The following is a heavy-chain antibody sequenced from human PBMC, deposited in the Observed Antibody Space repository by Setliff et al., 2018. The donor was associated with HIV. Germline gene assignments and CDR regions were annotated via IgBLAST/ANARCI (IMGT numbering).Heavy chain of an antibody. D-gene: IGHD3-10*01. CDR3: ARQEGVWFGELLVPSYFDY. CDR2: IHDSGRT. Sequence: PSETLSLTCTVSGDSITNSMHYWSWIRQPPGKGLEWIGSIHDSGRTYYNPSLKSRVTISVDTSKNQFSLKLSSVTAADTAVYYCARQEGVWFGELLVPSYFDYWGQGTLVTVSS. CDR1: GDSITNSMHY. J-gene: IGHJ4*02. V-gene: IGHV4-39*01.